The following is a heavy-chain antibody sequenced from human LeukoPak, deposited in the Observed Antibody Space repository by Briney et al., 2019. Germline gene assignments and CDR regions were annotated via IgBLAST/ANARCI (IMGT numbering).Heavy chain of an antibody. CDR2: IYYIGGT. D-gene: IGHD3-22*01. CDR3: ARAPRDSRGYYDSYYYGMDV. J-gene: IGHJ6*02. Sequence: SETLSLTCSVSGGSISSYYWSWIRQPPGKGLEWIGYIYYIGGTNYNPSLKSRVTVLIDTSKNQFSLKLNSVTAADTAVYYCARAPRDSRGYYDSYYYGMDVWGQGTTVTVSS. V-gene: IGHV4-59*01. CDR1: GGSISSYY.